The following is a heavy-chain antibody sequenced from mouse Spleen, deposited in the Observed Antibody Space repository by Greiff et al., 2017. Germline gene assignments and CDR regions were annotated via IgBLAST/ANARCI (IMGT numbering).Heavy chain of an antibody. CDR1: GFTFSSFG. D-gene: IGHD3-1*01. J-gene: IGHJ3*01. Sequence: EVKLLESGGGLVQPGGSRKLSCAASGFTFSSFGMHWVRQAPEKGLEWVAYISSGSSTIYYADTVTGRFTISSDNPKNTLFLQMTSLRSEDTAMYYCARGSGYSFAYWGQGTLVTVSA. CDR3: ARGSGYSFAY. V-gene: IGHV5-17*02. CDR2: ISSGSSTI.